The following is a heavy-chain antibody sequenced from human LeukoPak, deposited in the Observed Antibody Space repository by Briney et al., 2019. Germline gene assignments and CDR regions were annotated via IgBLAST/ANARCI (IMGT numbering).Heavy chain of an antibody. CDR1: GFTFSSYS. J-gene: IGHJ6*02. Sequence: GGSLRLSCAASGFTFSSYSMNWVRQAPGKGLEWVAVISYDGSNKYYADSVKGRYTISRDNSKNTLYLQMNSLRAEDTAVYYCARDASVISGWYWRSYYYYGMDVWGQGTTVTVSS. D-gene: IGHD6-19*01. CDR3: ARDASVISGWYWRSYYYYGMDV. V-gene: IGHV3-30*03. CDR2: ISYDGSNK.